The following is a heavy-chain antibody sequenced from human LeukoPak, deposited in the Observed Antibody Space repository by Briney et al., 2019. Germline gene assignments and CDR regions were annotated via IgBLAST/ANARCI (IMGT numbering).Heavy chain of an antibody. CDR1: GYTFTSYG. J-gene: IGHJ6*02. V-gene: IGHV1-18*01. CDR2: ISAYNGNT. CDR3: ARGPDTAMVSYYYGMDV. Sequence: GASVKVSCKASGYTFTSYGISWVRQAPGQGLEWMGWISAYNGNTNYAQKLQGRVTMTTDTSTSTAYMELRSLRSDDTAVYYCARGPDTAMVSYYYGMDVWGQGTTVTVSS. D-gene: IGHD5-18*01.